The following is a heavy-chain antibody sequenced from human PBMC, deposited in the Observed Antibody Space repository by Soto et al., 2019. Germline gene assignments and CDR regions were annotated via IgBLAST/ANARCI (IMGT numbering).Heavy chain of an antibody. D-gene: IGHD2-15*01. Sequence: PGETLRLSCAASGFTFADYAMHWVRHAPMKGRVWVSGISWNGGSIGYADSVKGRFTISRDNAKNSLYLQMNSLRAEDTALYYCAKELIAASYYYYGMDVWGQGTTVTVSS. J-gene: IGHJ6*02. CDR3: AKELIAASYYYYGMDV. CDR1: GFTFADYA. V-gene: IGHV3-9*01. CDR2: ISWNGGSI.